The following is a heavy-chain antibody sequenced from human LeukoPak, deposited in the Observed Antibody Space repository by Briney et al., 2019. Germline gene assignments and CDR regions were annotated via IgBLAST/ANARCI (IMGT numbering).Heavy chain of an antibody. Sequence: SETLSLTCAVYGGSFSGYYWSWIRQPPGKGLEWIGYIYYSGSTNYNPSLKSRVTISVDTSKNQFSLKLSSVTAADTAVYYCARGRIVVVPAAIYAWFDPWGQGTLVTVSS. CDR1: GGSFSGYY. J-gene: IGHJ5*02. V-gene: IGHV4-59*01. CDR3: ARGRIVVVPAAIYAWFDP. D-gene: IGHD2-2*01. CDR2: IYYSGST.